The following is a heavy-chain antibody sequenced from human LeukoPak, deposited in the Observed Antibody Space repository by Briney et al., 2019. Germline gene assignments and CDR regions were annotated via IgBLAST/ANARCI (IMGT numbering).Heavy chain of an antibody. D-gene: IGHD3-22*01. J-gene: IGHJ4*02. Sequence: ASVKVSCKASGYTFTSYGISWVRQAPGQGLEWMGWISAYNSNTNYAQKLQGRVTMTTDTSTSTAYMELRSLRSDDTAVYYCARERPIADSYHFDSSGYTNYDYWGQGTLVTVSS. V-gene: IGHV1-18*01. CDR1: GYTFTSYG. CDR3: ARERPIADSYHFDSSGYTNYDY. CDR2: ISAYNSNT.